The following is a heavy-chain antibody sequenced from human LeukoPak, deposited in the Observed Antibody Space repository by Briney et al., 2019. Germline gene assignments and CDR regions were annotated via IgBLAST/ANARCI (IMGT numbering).Heavy chain of an antibody. CDR3: ARGTPTTRDFDY. J-gene: IGHJ4*02. CDR2: ISSSGNTI. V-gene: IGHV3-48*03. D-gene: IGHD4-11*01. Sequence: RGGLRDSCAASVFTLTRYEIKCVPQAPGKGLGWVSFISSSGNTIYYADSVKGRFTISRDNAKNSLFLQMNSLRAEDTAVYYCARGTPTTRDFDYWGQGTPVTVSS. CDR1: VFTLTRYE.